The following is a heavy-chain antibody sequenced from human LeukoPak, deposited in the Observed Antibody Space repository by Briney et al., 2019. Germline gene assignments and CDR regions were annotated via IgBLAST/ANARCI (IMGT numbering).Heavy chain of an antibody. J-gene: IGHJ6*02. V-gene: IGHV3-53*01. Sequence: GGPLRLSCAASGFTVSSNYMSWVRQAPGKGLEWVSVIYSGGSTYYADSVKGRFTISRDNSKNTLYLQMNSLRAEDTAVYYCARDQGSGRDYYYYGMDVWGQGTTVTVSS. D-gene: IGHD3-10*01. CDR1: GFTVSSNY. CDR2: IYSGGST. CDR3: ARDQGSGRDYYYYGMDV.